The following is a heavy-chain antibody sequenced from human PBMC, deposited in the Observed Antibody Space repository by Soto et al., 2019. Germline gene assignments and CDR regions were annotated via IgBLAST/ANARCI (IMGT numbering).Heavy chain of an antibody. V-gene: IGHV1-18*01. Sequence: GASVKVSCKASGYTFTIYGISWVRRAPGQGLEWMGWISAYNGNTNYAQKLQGRVTMTTDTSTSTAYMELRSLRSDDTAVYYCARMGLVAATPRGSQDYWGQGTLVTVSS. CDR1: GYTFTIYG. CDR2: ISAYNGNT. J-gene: IGHJ4*02. CDR3: ARMGLVAATPRGSQDY. D-gene: IGHD2-15*01.